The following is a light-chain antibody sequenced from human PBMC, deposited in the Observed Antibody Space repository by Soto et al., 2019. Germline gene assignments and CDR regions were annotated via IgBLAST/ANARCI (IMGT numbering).Light chain of an antibody. Sequence: QSVLAQPRSVSGSPGQSVTISCTGTSSDVGVYNYVSWYQQYPGKAPKIMIYDVSKRPSGVPDRFSGSKSDNTASLTISGLQAEDEADYYCCSYAGSYTFVFGIGKKVTVL. CDR2: DVS. V-gene: IGLV2-11*01. CDR3: CSYAGSYTFV. J-gene: IGLJ1*01. CDR1: SSDVGVYNY.